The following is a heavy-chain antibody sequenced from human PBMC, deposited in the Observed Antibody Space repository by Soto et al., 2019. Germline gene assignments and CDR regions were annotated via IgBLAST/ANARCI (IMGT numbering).Heavy chain of an antibody. CDR3: ASDSGHFSSCSCYGFFGY. Sequence: EVQLLESGGGLVQPGGSLRLSCAASGFTFSNYAMTWVRQAPGKGLEWVSAISGGGISTFYADSVKGRFTISRDNSKNTLYLQMEGLRVAYTALYYCASDSGHFSSCSCYGFFGYWGQGTPVTVSS. D-gene: IGHD2-2*01. V-gene: IGHV3-23*01. CDR1: GFTFSNYA. J-gene: IGHJ4*02. CDR2: ISGGGIST.